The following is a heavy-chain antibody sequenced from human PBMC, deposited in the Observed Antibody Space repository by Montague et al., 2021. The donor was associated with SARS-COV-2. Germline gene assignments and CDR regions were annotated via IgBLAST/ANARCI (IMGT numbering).Heavy chain of an antibody. CDR3: ARGERGAWYNHYFDY. Sequence: SETLSLTCTVSGDSISIYYWSWIRQPPGKGLEWIGYVYYSGSTNYNPSLKSRVTISVDTPKNQFSLKLMSVTAADTAVYCCARGERGAWYNHYFDYWGQGALVTVSS. D-gene: IGHD6-19*01. CDR1: GDSISIYY. J-gene: IGHJ4*02. CDR2: VYYSGST. V-gene: IGHV4-59*13.